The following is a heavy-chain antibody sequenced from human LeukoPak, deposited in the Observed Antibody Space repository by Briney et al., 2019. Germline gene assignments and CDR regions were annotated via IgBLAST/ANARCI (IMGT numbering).Heavy chain of an antibody. V-gene: IGHV4-59*01. CDR2: IYYSGST. Sequence: SETLSLTCTVSGGSISSYYWSWIRQPPGKGLEWVGYIYYSGSTNYNPSLKRRVIISVDTSKNQFSLKLSSVTAADTAVYYCARAARVVPAAIGAFDIWGQGTMVTVSS. CDR1: GGSISSYY. CDR3: ARAARVVPAAIGAFDI. J-gene: IGHJ3*02. D-gene: IGHD2-2*01.